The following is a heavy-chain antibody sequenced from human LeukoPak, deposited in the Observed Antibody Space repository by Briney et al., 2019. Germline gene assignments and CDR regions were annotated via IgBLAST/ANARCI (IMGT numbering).Heavy chain of an antibody. D-gene: IGHD3-22*01. Sequence: SVKVSCKASGYTFTGYYMHWVRQAPGQGLEWMGWINPNSGGTNYAQKFQGRVTMTRDTSISTAYMELSRLRSDDTAVYYCARGSMRGYDSSGSFDYWGQGTLVTVSS. CDR2: INPNSGGT. CDR3: ARGSMRGYDSSGSFDY. CDR1: GYTFTGYY. J-gene: IGHJ4*02. V-gene: IGHV1-2*02.